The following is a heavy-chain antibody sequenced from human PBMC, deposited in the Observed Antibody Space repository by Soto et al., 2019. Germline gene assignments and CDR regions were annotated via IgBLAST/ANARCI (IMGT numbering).Heavy chain of an antibody. V-gene: IGHV3-53*01. CDR2: IYSGGST. Sequence: GGSLRLSCAASGLTVSSNYMGWVRQAPGKGLEWVSVIYSGGSTYYADSVKGRFTISRDNSKHTVYLQMNSLRAEDTAVYYCARAYYYDSSGYPNAFDMWGQGTMVTVSS. CDR3: ARAYYYDSSGYPNAFDM. D-gene: IGHD3-22*01. J-gene: IGHJ3*02. CDR1: GLTVSSNY.